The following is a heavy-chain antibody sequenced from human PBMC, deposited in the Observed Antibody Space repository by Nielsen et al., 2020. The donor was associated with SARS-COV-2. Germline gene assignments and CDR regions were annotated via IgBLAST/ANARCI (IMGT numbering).Heavy chain of an antibody. V-gene: IGHV3-53*01. Sequence: GGSLRLSCAASGFTVSSNYMSWVRQAPGKGLEWVSVIYSGGSTYYADSVKSRFTISRHNSKNTLYLQMNSLRAEDTAVYYCAKGYSSSWYYFDYWGQGTLVTVSS. D-gene: IGHD6-13*01. CDR1: GFTVSSNY. J-gene: IGHJ4*02. CDR2: IYSGGST. CDR3: AKGYSSSWYYFDY.